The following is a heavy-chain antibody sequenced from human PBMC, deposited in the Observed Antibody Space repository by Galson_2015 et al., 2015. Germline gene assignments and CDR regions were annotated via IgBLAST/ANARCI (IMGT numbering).Heavy chain of an antibody. CDR1: AFTFSTYA. CDR2: ISSSGDYI. CDR3: ARRVKRNSSEMDY. D-gene: IGHD2/OR15-2a*01. Sequence: SLRLSCAASAFTFSTYAMNWVRQAPGKGLEWVSTISSSGDYIFYADSVKGRFTISRDNSKNMLYLQMNSLRAEDTAVYYCARRVKRNSSEMDYWGQGTLVTVSS. J-gene: IGHJ4*02. V-gene: IGHV3-23*01.